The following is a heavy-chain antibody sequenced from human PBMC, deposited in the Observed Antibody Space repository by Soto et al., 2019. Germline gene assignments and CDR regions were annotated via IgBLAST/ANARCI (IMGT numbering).Heavy chain of an antibody. Sequence: QVQLVQSGGEVKNPGASVKVSCKAYGYTFSSYGISWVRQAPGQGLEWMGWISADDGRTNYAQSLQGRVTVTRDKSTNTVYMELRSLRTDDTAVYFCARDYYGERYDVFDVWGQGTVVTVSS. CDR3: ARDYYGERYDVFDV. V-gene: IGHV1-18*01. CDR1: GYTFSSYG. J-gene: IGHJ3*01. CDR2: ISADDGRT. D-gene: IGHD3-10*01.